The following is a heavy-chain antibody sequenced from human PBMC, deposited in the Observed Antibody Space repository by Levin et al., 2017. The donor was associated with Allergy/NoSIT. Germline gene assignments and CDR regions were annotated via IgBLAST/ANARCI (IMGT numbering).Heavy chain of an antibody. Sequence: PGGSLRLSCAASGFTFSSYSMNWVRQAPGKGLEWVSYISSSSSTIYYADSVKGRFTISRDNAKNSLYLQMNSLRAEDTAVHYCARDPAATVTNWGRTSLGAFDSWGQGTMVTVSS. CDR1: GFTFSSYS. CDR3: ARDPAATVTNWGRTSLGAFDS. J-gene: IGHJ3*02. CDR2: ISSSSSTI. D-gene: IGHD4-17*01. V-gene: IGHV3-48*01.